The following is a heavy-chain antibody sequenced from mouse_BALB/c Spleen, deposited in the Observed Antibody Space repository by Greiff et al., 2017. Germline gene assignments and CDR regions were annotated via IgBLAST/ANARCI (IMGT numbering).Heavy chain of an antibody. Sequence: DVMLVESGGGLVQPGGSRKLSCAASGFTFSSFGMHWVRQAPEKGLEWVAYISSGSSTIYYADTVKGRFTISRDNPKNTLFLQMTSLRSEDTAMYYCARDGYDYSWFAYWGQGTLVTVSA. D-gene: IGHD2-4*01. J-gene: IGHJ3*01. CDR2: ISSGSSTI. CDR3: ARDGYDYSWFAY. CDR1: GFTFSSFG. V-gene: IGHV5-17*02.